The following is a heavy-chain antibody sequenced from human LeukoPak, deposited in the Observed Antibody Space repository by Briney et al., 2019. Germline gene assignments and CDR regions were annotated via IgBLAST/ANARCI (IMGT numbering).Heavy chain of an antibody. J-gene: IGHJ4*02. CDR3: ARAIAAAGNSDY. V-gene: IGHV1-69*13. CDR2: IIPIFGTA. Sequence: ASVKVSCKASGGTFSSYAISWVRQAPGQGLEWMGGIIPIFGTANYAQKFQGRVTITADESTSTAYMELSSLRSEDTAVYYCARAIAAAGNSDYWGQGTLVTVSS. CDR1: GGTFSSYA. D-gene: IGHD6-13*01.